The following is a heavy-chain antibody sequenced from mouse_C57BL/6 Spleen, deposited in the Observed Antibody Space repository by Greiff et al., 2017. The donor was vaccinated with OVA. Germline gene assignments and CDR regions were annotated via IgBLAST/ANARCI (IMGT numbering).Heavy chain of an antibody. D-gene: IGHD2-4*01. Sequence: QVQLQQSGPELVKPGASVKISCKASGYAFSSSWMNWVKQRPGKGLEWIGRIYPGDGDTNYNGKFKGKATLTADKSSSTAYMQLSSLTSEDSAVYFCARWNYEYSFDYWGQGTTLTVSS. CDR2: IYPGDGDT. J-gene: IGHJ2*01. CDR1: GYAFSSSW. CDR3: ARWNYEYSFDY. V-gene: IGHV1-82*01.